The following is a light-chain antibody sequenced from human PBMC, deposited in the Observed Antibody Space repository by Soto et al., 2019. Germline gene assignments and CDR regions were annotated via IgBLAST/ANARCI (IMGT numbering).Light chain of an antibody. V-gene: IGKV1-5*03. CDR1: QTIDSW. CDR2: KAS. J-gene: IGKJ1*01. CDR3: QQYNSYSQT. Sequence: IQLTQSPATLSGSVGDRVTITCRASQTIDSWLAWYQQKPGQAPKLLIYKASTLHSGVPSRFRGSGSGTEFTLTISSLQSEDFATYYCQQYNSYSQTFGRGTKVDIK.